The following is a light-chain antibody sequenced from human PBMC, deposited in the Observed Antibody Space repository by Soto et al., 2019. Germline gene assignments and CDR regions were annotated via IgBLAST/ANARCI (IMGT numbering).Light chain of an antibody. V-gene: IGKV3-20*01. J-gene: IGKJ4*01. CDR2: GIS. CDR3: QQYGTSVVT. CDR1: QSISSSY. Sequence: EIVLTQSPGTLSLSPVERATLSCRASQSISSSYFAWYQQKPGQAPRLLIYGISSRATGIPDRFSGSGSGTDFTLTINRLEPEDFAVYYCQQYGTSVVTFGGGTKVEI.